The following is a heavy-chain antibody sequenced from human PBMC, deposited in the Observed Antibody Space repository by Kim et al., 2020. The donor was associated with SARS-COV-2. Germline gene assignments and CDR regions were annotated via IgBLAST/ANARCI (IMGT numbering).Heavy chain of an antibody. D-gene: IGHD6-19*01. CDR3: ARDRSLVSVAALLDY. CDR2: INTGNGET. J-gene: IGHJ4*02. Sequence: ASVNVSCKASGYRFSTYVIHWVRQTPGQRLEWMGWINTGNGETKYSQNFQGRVTITRDTSATTVYMELSSLRSEETAVYYCARDRSLVSVAALLDYWGQGTLVTVSS. CDR1: GYRFSTYV. V-gene: IGHV1-3*04.